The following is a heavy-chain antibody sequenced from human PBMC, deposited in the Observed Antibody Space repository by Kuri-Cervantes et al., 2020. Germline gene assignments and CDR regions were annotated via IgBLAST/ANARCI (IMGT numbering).Heavy chain of an antibody. CDR2: ISGSGDTT. Sequence: GESLKISCAASGFNFRNYAMSWVRQSPVKGLEWVASISGSGDTTYYTDSVKGRFTVSRDNSKHTVRLEMNSLRPEDTAMYYCAQSWGTFVYWGQGTLVTVSS. D-gene: IGHD7-27*01. V-gene: IGHV3-23*01. CDR1: GFNFRNYA. J-gene: IGHJ4*02. CDR3: AQSWGTFVY.